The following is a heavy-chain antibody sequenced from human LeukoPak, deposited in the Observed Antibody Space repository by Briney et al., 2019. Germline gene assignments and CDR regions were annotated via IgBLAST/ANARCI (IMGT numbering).Heavy chain of an antibody. V-gene: IGHV1-2*02. CDR2: INPNSGGT. D-gene: IGHD3-3*01. J-gene: IGHJ4*02. Sequence: ASVKVSRKASGYTFTGYYMHWVRQAPGQGLEWMGWINPNSGGTNYAQKFQGRVTMTRDTSISTAYMELSRLRSDDTAVYYCARGASITIFGVVKYWGQGTLVTVSS. CDR3: ARGASITIFGVVKY. CDR1: GYTFTGYY.